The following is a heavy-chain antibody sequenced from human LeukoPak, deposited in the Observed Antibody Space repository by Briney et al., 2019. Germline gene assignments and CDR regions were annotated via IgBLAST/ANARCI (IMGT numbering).Heavy chain of an antibody. Sequence: SETLSLTCTVSGGSISSDHWNWIRQPPGKGLEWIGCIYYSGSTYYNPSLKSRVTISVDMSKSQFSLRLISVTAADTAVYYCARKNDFDIWGQGTLVTVSS. J-gene: IGHJ3*02. V-gene: IGHV4-59*01. CDR3: ARKNDFDI. D-gene: IGHD2/OR15-2a*01. CDR2: IYYSGST. CDR1: GGSISSDH.